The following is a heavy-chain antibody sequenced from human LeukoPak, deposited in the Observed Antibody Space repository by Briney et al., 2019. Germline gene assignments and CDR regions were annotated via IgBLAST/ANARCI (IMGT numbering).Heavy chain of an antibody. J-gene: IGHJ4*02. CDR2: ISSSGNTI. CDR3: ARDSGSYLRPTDY. V-gene: IGHV3-48*04. D-gene: IGHD1-26*01. Sequence: GGSLRLSCAASGFTFSSYAMSWVRQAPGKGLEWVSYISSSGNTISYADSVKGRFTISRDNAKNSLYLQVISLRAEDTAVYHCARDSGSYLRPTDYWGQGTLVTVSS. CDR1: GFTFSSYA.